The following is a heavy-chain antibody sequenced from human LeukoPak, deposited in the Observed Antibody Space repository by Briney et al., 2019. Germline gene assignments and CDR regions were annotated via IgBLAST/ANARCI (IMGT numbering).Heavy chain of an antibody. Sequence: GASLKVSCKASGYSFSDYSMHWVRQAPGQGREWTGRINPNSGGISYAQNFQGRVSMTRDTSISTTYMELSGLTSDDTAVYYCARGGSGSGYLYYFDYWGQGTLVSVSS. V-gene: IGHV1-2*06. J-gene: IGHJ4*02. CDR3: ARGGSGSGYLYYFDY. CDR2: INPNSGGI. D-gene: IGHD3-10*01. CDR1: GYSFSDYS.